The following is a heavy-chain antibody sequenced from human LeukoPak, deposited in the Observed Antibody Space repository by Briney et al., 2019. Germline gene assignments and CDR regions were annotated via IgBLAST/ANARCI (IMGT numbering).Heavy chain of an antibody. V-gene: IGHV3-23*01. CDR2: IIGSDAST. CDR3: AKGEFGGYSRVFFDH. J-gene: IGHJ4*02. Sequence: GGSLRLSCTASGFTFNSYAMTWVRQAPGKGLEWVSSIIGSDASTYYADSVKGRFTISRDNSKNTLYLQMNSLRAEDTAVYYCAKGEFGGYSRVFFDHWGQGTLVTVSS. D-gene: IGHD1-26*01. CDR1: GFTFNSYA.